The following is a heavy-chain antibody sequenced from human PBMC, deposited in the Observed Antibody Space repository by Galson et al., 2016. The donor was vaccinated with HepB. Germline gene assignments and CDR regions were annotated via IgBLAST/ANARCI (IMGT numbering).Heavy chain of an antibody. CDR1: GFTVKFYT. V-gene: IGHV3-11*01. CDR3: TSSTSSWYTH. D-gene: IGHD6-13*01. J-gene: IGHJ4*02. CDR2: IGSDGTSL. Sequence: SLRLSCAASGFTVKFYTFNWVRQAPGKGLEWISYIGSDGTSLFYAASLQVRFPLSRDHAPNLLFLHMRALRVDATATYYCTSSTSSWYTHWGQGVLVAVSP.